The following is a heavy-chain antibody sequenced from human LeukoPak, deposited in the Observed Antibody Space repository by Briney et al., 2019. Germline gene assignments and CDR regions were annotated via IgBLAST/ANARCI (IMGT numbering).Heavy chain of an antibody. V-gene: IGHV1-8*03. D-gene: IGHD6-19*01. CDR3: ARGGGSSGWYDYDYYYYMDV. CDR1: GYTFTSYD. J-gene: IGHJ6*03. Sequence: ASVKVSCKASGYTFTSYDINWVRQATGQGLEWMGWMNPNSGNTGYAQKFQGRVTITRNTSISTAYMELSSLRSEDTAVYYCARGGGSSGWYDYDYYYYMDVWGKGTTVTVSS. CDR2: MNPNSGNT.